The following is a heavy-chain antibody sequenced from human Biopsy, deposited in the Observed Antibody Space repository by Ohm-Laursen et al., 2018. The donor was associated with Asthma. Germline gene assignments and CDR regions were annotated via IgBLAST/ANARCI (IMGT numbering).Heavy chain of an antibody. CDR2: INHSGST. J-gene: IGHJ5*02. CDR1: GGSFSGYY. CDR3: ARAGQCSSASCYNPGWFDP. D-gene: IGHD2-2*01. V-gene: IGHV4-34*01. Sequence: TLSLTCAVYGGSFSGYYWSWIRQPPGQGLEWIVEINHSGSTNYNPSLKSRVTISVDTSKNQFSLKLSSVTAADTAVYYSARAGQCSSASCYNPGWFDPWGQGTLVTVSS.